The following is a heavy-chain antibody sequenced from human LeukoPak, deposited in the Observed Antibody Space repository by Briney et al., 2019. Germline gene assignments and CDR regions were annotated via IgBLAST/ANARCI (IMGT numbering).Heavy chain of an antibody. D-gene: IGHD1-1*01. CDR1: GGSISSGGYY. CDR2: IYYSGST. Sequence: SETLSLSCTVSGGSISSGGYYWSWIRQHPGKGLEWIGYIYYSGSTYYNPSLKSRVTISVDTSKNQFSLKLSSVTAADTAVYYCARELTGGRSPQLIDYWGQGTLVTVSS. J-gene: IGHJ4*02. CDR3: ARELTGGRSPQLIDY. V-gene: IGHV4-31*03.